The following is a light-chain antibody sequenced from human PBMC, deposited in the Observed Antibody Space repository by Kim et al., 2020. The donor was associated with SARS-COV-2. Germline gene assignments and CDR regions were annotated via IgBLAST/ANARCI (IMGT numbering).Light chain of an antibody. CDR1: SSDVGSYNL. V-gene: IGLV2-23*02. CDR3: CSYAGSSTFVV. CDR2: EVS. Sequence: HWFTISCTGTSSDVGSYNLVSWYQQHPGKAPKLMIYEVSKRPSGVSNRFSGSKSGNTASLTISGLQAEDEADYYCCSYAGSSTFVVFGGGTQLTVL. J-gene: IGLJ2*01.